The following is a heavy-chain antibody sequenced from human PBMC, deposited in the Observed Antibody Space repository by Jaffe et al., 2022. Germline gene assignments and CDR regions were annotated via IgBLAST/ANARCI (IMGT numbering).Heavy chain of an antibody. CDR3: ARVALGSYDWFDP. D-gene: IGHD3-16*01. CDR1: GFTFNGYW. J-gene: IGHJ5*02. Sequence: EVQLVESGGGLVQPGGSLRLSCAASGFTFNGYWMHWVRQAPGKGLVWVSRINPDGTVTTYADSMKGRFTISRDNARNTVYLQMNNLRAEDTALYYCARVALGSYDWFDPWGHGTLVTVSS. CDR2: INPDGTVT. V-gene: IGHV3-74*01.